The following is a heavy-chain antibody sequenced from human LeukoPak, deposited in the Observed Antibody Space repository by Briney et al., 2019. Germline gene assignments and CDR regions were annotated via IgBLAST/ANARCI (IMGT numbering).Heavy chain of an antibody. J-gene: IGHJ5*02. CDR3: AREGSGYSYGDNWFDP. CDR2: MNPNSGNT. D-gene: IGHD5-18*01. V-gene: IGHV1-8*01. CDR1: GYTFTSYD. Sequence: ASVKVSCKASGYTFTSYDISWVRQATGQGLEWMGWMNPNSGNTGYAQKFQGRVTMTRNTSISTAYMELSSLRSEDTAVYYCAREGSGYSYGDNWFDPWGQGTLVTVSS.